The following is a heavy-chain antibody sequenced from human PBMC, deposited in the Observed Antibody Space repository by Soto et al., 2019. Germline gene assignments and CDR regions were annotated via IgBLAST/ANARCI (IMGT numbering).Heavy chain of an antibody. J-gene: IGHJ4*02. D-gene: IGHD2-21*01. CDR3: ARGGEVGIGEPPVY. CDR2: INPSGGTT. Sequence: QVQLVQSGAEVRKPGASVKVSCKASGYTFTTYYMHWVRKAPGQGLEWMGLINPSGGTTRYAQKFQGRVTLTRDTSTSTVYMELRSLRSDDTAVYYCARGGEVGIGEPPVYWGQGTLVTVSS. CDR1: GYTFTTYY. V-gene: IGHV1-46*01.